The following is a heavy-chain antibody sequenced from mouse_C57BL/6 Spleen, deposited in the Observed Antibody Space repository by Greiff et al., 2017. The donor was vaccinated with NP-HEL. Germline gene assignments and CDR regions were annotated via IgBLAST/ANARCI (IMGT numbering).Heavy chain of an antibody. D-gene: IGHD2-3*01. J-gene: IGHJ3*01. CDR3: ARSGDGSWFAY. V-gene: IGHV5-17*01. CDR1: GFTFSDYG. Sequence: EVMLVESGGGLVKPGGSLKLSCAASGFTFSDYGMHWVRQAPEKGLEWVAYISSGSSTIYYADTVKGRFTISRDNAKNTLFLQMTSLRSEDTAMYYCARSGDGSWFAYWGQGTLVTVSA. CDR2: ISSGSSTI.